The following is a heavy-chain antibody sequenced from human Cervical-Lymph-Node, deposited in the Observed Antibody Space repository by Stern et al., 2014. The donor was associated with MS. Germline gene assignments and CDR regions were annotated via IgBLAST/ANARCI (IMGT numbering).Heavy chain of an antibody. CDR2: IDTEGGTT. CDR1: GFTFSSYG. J-gene: IGHJ4*02. D-gene: IGHD6-25*01. V-gene: IGHV3-74*01. Sequence: EVQLVESGGGLVQPGGSLRLSCAASGFTFSSYGLHWFRQAPGKGLVWVSRIDTEGGTTNYADSVKGRFTISSDNAENTLYVQMNSLRAEDTAVYYCARDSSGRDDFWGQGTLVTVSS. CDR3: ARDSSGRDDF.